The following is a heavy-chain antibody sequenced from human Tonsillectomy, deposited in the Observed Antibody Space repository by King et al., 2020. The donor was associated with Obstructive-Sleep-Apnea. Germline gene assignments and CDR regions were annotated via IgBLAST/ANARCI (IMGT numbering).Heavy chain of an antibody. J-gene: IGHJ6*02. CDR3: ARRDLLQAWFGERYYYGMDV. D-gene: IGHD3-10*01. Sequence: VQLQQWGAGLLKPSETLSLTCAVYGGSFSGYYWSWIRQPPGKGLEWIGEINHSGSTNYNPSLKSRVTISVDTSKNQFSLKLSSVTAADTAVYYCARRDLLQAWFGERYYYGMDVWGQGTTVTVSS. V-gene: IGHV4-34*01. CDR2: INHSGST. CDR1: GGSFSGYY.